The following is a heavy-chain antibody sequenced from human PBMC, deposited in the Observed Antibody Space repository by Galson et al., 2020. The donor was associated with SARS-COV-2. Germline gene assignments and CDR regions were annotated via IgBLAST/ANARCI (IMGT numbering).Heavy chain of an antibody. CDR3: ARLHYTNNRENWFDS. CDR1: GYSFSNYW. Sequence: GESLKISCKGSGYSFSNYWIGWVRQMPGKGLEWMGIVYPGDSGARNSPSFQGQVTMSADKSISTAFLHWTSLKASDTAMYYCARLHYTNNRENWFDSWGQGTLVTVAA. CDR2: VYPGDSGA. V-gene: IGHV5-51*01. D-gene: IGHD2-2*02. J-gene: IGHJ5*01.